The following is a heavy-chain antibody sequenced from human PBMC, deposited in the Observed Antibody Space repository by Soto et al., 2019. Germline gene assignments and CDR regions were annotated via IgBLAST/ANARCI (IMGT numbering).Heavy chain of an antibody. CDR3: ASSYDIDY. V-gene: IGHV3-30-3*01. J-gene: IGHJ4*02. D-gene: IGHD3-16*01. Sequence: QVQLVESGGGVVQPGRSLRLSCAASGFTFSSYAMHWVRQAPGKGLEWVAVISYDGSNKYYADSVKGRFTISRDNSKNTLYLQMNNLRAEDTAVYYCASSYDIDYWGQGTLVTVSS. CDR1: GFTFSSYA. CDR2: ISYDGSNK.